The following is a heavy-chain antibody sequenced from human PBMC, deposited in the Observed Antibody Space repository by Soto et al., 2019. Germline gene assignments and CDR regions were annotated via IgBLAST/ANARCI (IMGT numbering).Heavy chain of an antibody. CDR2: IYHSGTT. Sequence: SETRSRTWAVSGDSISRGCHWSCIRQPPGKGVECVASIYHSGTTYYNPSLTSRVTISVDTSKNQFSLKVNSVTAPDSAVYFCARTDSVGYYQYFGQGILVTVSS. CDR1: GDSISRGCH. CDR3: ARTDSVGYYQY. D-gene: IGHD2-15*01. V-gene: IGHV4-38-2*01. J-gene: IGHJ4*02.